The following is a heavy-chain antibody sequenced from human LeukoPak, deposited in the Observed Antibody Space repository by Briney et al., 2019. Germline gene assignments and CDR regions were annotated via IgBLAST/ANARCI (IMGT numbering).Heavy chain of an antibody. CDR3: ARHEEEDGYNAKTFDF. J-gene: IGHJ4*02. D-gene: IGHD5-24*01. V-gene: IGHV4-39*01. CDR2: IHYRGTT. CDR1: GVSISSSNNF. Sequence: WETLSLTCTVSGVSISSSNNFWGWIREPPGKGLEWIGSIHYRGTTYYIPSLKSRVTISVDTSKNQFSLKVSSVTAADTAVYYCARHEEEDGYNAKTFDFWGQGTLVTVSS.